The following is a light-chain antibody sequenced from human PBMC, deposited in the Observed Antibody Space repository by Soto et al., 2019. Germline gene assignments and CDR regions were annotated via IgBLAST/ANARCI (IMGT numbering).Light chain of an antibody. CDR2: GAS. Sequence: EIVFTQSPGTPSLYPGERATLSCRASQSVSSSYLAWYQQKPGQAPRLLIYGASSRATGIPDRFSGSGSGTDFTLTISRLEPEDFAVYYCQQYGSSPTTFGQGTRLEIK. CDR1: QSVSSSY. CDR3: QQYGSSPTT. V-gene: IGKV3-20*01. J-gene: IGKJ5*01.